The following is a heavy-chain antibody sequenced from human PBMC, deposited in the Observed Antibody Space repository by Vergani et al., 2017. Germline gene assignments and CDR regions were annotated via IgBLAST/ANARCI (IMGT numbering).Heavy chain of an antibody. J-gene: IGHJ4*02. CDR1: GYKFTNYW. V-gene: IGHV5-51*01. CDR2: IYPGDSDT. D-gene: IGHD3-22*01. CDR3: ARQQYYYDSSGYHGNFDY. Sequence: EVQLVQSGAEVKKPGESLKISFKGSGYKFTNYWIGWVRQMPGKGLEWMGIIYPGDSDTRYSPSFQGQVTISADKSISTAYLQWSSLKASDTAMYYCARQQYYYDSSGYHGNFDYWGQGTQVTVSS.